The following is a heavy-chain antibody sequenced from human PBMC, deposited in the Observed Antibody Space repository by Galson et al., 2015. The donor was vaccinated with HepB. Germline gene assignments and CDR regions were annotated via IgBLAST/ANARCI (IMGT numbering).Heavy chain of an antibody. CDR3: ARDHPPYCGGDCYSSAFDY. D-gene: IGHD2-21*02. J-gene: IGHJ4*02. V-gene: IGHV1-3*01. Sequence: SVKVSCKVSGYTFTSYAMHWVRQAPGQRLEWMGWINAGNGNTKYSQKFQGRVTITRDTSASTAYMELSSLRSEDTAVYYCARDHPPYCGGDCYSSAFDYWGQGTLVTVSS. CDR2: INAGNGNT. CDR1: GYTFTSYA.